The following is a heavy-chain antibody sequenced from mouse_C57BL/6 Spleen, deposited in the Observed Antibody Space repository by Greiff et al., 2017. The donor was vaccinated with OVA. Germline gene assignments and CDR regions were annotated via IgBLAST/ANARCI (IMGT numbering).Heavy chain of an antibody. CDR1: GYTFTSYW. CDR3: ARSGGLFFDY. V-gene: IGHV1-64*01. Sequence: QVQLQQSGAELVKPGASVKLSCKASGYTFTSYWMHWVKQRPGQGLEWIGMIHPNSGSTNYNEKFKSKATLTVDKSSSTAYMQLSSLTSEDSAVYYCARSGGLFFDYWGQGTTLTVSS. CDR2: IHPNSGST. D-gene: IGHD3-1*01. J-gene: IGHJ2*01.